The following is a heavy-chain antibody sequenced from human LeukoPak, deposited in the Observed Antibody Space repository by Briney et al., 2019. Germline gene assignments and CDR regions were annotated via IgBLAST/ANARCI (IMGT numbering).Heavy chain of an antibody. V-gene: IGHV3-48*02. CDR2: IRSDSSTK. CDR3: ARDHSRWHGDFDV. J-gene: IGHJ3*01. CDR1: GFSISNCG. Sequence: PGGSLRLSSAGSGFSISNCGMNWVRQAPGKGLEWLSYIRSDSSTKYYADSVEGRFTISRDNAQNSLYLQMNSLRDEDSGVYFCARDHSRWHGDFDVWGQGTMVTVSS. D-gene: IGHD6-13*01.